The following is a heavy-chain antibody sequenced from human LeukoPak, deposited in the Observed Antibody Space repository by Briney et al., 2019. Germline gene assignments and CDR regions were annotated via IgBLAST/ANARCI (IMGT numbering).Heavy chain of an antibody. V-gene: IGHV3-13*01. CDR3: VRGALPGDNWYFDL. CDR2: FGSAGDT. CDR1: GFPFSAYD. J-gene: IGHJ2*01. Sequence: GGSLRLSCATSGFPFSAYDMHWVRQAPGKGLEWVSAFGSAGDTYYPGAVKGRFTISRDYATDSLYLQMNSLRAGDTAVYFCVRGALPGDNWYFDLWGRGTLVTVSS.